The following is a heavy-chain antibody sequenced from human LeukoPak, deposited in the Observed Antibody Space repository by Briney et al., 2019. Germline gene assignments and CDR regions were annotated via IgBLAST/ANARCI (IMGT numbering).Heavy chain of an antibody. CDR2: ISYDESNK. Sequence: GGSLRLSCAASGCTFSSYGMHWVRQAAGKGLEWVAVISYDESNKYYADSVKGRFTISRDNSKNTLYLQMNSLRAEDTAVYYCAKRIAQTYSSSWYHLDYWGQGTLVTVSS. CDR1: GCTFSSYG. D-gene: IGHD6-13*01. J-gene: IGHJ4*02. CDR3: AKRIAQTYSSSWYHLDY. V-gene: IGHV3-30*18.